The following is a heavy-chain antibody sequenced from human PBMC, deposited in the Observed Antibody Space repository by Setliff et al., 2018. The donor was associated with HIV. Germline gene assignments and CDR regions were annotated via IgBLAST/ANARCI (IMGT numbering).Heavy chain of an antibody. CDR1: GGSISSYY. D-gene: IGHD2-2*01. J-gene: IGHJ5*02. CDR3: VRAGYCSSASCYFSGWFDP. Sequence: TLSLTCTVSGGSISSYYWSWIRQPPGKGLEWIGYIYTSGSINYNPSLKSRVTISVDTSKNQFSLKLSSVTAADTAVYYCVRAGYCSSASCYFSGWFDPWGQGTLVTVSS. CDR2: IYTSGSI. V-gene: IGHV4-4*08.